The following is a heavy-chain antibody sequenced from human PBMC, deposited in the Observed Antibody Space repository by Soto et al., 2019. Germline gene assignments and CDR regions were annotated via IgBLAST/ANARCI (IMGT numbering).Heavy chain of an antibody. CDR1: GFTFSRYS. V-gene: IGHV3-30-3*01. Sequence: QVQLVESGGNVVQPGRSLRLSCAASGFTFSRYSMHWVRQAPGKGREWVAIISYDGINKYYADSVQGRFTISRDNSKNTLYLQMDSLRSEDTAVYFCGSVPLPLLSSDYYDMDVWGQGTTVTVSS. D-gene: IGHD2-15*01. CDR2: ISYDGINK. J-gene: IGHJ6*02. CDR3: GSVPLPLLSSDYYDMDV.